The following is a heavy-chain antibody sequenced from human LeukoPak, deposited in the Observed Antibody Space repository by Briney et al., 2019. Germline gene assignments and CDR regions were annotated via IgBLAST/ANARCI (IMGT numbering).Heavy chain of an antibody. CDR3: ARADIIGIAEYDAFDI. D-gene: IGHD6-13*01. CDR1: GYTFTGYY. V-gene: IGHV1-2*02. Sequence: ASVKVSCKASGYTFTGYYMHWVRQAPGQGLEWMGWINPNSGGTNYAQKFQGRVTMTRDTSISTAYMELSRLRSDDTAVYYCARADIIGIAEYDAFDIWGQGTMVTVSS. J-gene: IGHJ3*02. CDR2: INPNSGGT.